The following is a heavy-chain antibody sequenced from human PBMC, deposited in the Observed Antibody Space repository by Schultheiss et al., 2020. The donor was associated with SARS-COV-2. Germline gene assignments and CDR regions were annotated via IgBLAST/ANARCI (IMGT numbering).Heavy chain of an antibody. CDR2: ISWNSGSI. CDR3: AREIFGVPTVYFDY. D-gene: IGHD3-3*01. V-gene: IGHV3-48*04. CDR1: GFTFSSNY. J-gene: IGHJ4*02. Sequence: GGSLRLSCAASGFTFSSNYMSWVRQAPGKGLEWVSGISWNSGSIGYADSVKGRFTISRDNAKNTLYLQMNSLRAEDTAVYYCAREIFGVPTVYFDYWGQGTLVTVSS.